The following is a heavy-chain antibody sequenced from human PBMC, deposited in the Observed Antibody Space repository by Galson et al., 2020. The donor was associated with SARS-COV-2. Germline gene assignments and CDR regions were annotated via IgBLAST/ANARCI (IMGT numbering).Heavy chain of an antibody. CDR3: SRGGSSGDDAFDI. Sequence: GEYLKISCAASGFTFSGYVMHWVRQAPGKGLEWVAVTSFDGSVKNYADSVKGRFTISRDNSKNTLYLQMDSLRDDDTAVYYCSRGGSSGDDAFDIWGQGTMVTVSS. CDR2: TSFDGSVK. CDR1: GFTFSGYV. V-gene: IGHV3-30*03. D-gene: IGHD6-19*01. J-gene: IGHJ3*02.